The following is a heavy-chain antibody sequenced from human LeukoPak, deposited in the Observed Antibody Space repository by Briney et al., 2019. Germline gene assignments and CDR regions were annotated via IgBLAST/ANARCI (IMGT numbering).Heavy chain of an antibody. V-gene: IGHV1-69*02. CDR2: IIPILGIA. Sequence: VKVSCKASGGTFSSYTISWVRQAPGQGLEWMGRIIPILGIANYAQKFQGRVTITADKSTSTAYMELSSLRSEDTAVYYCAKGPPQNWFDPWGQGTLVTVSS. CDR1: GGTFSSYT. J-gene: IGHJ5*02. CDR3: AKGPPQNWFDP.